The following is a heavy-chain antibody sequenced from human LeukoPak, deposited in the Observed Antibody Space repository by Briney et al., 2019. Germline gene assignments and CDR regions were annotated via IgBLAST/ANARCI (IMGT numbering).Heavy chain of an antibody. D-gene: IGHD4-23*01. J-gene: IGHJ4*02. CDR2: INHSGST. V-gene: IGHV4-34*01. CDR3: ARGRLRWQPYDY. Sequence: SETLSLTCAVYGGSFSGYYWSWIRQPPGKGLEWIGEINHSGSTNYNPSLKSRVTISVDTSKNQFSLKLGSVTAADTAVYYCARGRLRWQPYDYWGQGTLVTVSS. CDR1: GGSFSGYY.